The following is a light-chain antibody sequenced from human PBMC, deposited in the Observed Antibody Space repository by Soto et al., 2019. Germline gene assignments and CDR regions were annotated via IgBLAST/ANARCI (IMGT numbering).Light chain of an antibody. CDR1: QSLLHSNGYNY. CDR3: MQGLQTRT. J-gene: IGKJ1*01. CDR2: LGS. V-gene: IGKV2-28*01. Sequence: IVMTQSPLSLPVTPGEPASISCRSSQSLLHSNGYNYLDWYLQKPGQSPQLLIYLGSNRASGVPDRLSGSGSGTDFTLKISRVEAEDVGVYNCMQGLQTRTFGQGTKV.